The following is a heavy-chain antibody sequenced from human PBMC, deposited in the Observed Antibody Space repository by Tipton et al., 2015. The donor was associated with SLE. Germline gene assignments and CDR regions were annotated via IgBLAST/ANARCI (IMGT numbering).Heavy chain of an antibody. CDR3: ARHVSSSWFFDY. J-gene: IGHJ4*02. CDR2: IYYTGST. CDR1: GGSFSGYY. Sequence: LRLSCAVYGGSFSGYYWGWIRQPPGKGLEWIGSIYYTGSTYYSPSLKSRVTMSVDTSKNQFSLKLSSVTAADTAVYYCARHVSSSWFFDYWGQGTLVTVSS. D-gene: IGHD6-13*01. V-gene: IGHV4-39*01.